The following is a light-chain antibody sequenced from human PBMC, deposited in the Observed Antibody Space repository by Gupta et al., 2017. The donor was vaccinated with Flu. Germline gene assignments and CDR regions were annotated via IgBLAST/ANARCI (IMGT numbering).Light chain of an antibody. CDR1: QSVSSY. CDR2: DAS. CDR3: QQRSNWSIT. J-gene: IGKJ5*01. Sequence: EIVLTQSPATMSLSPGERATLSCRASQSVSSYLAWYQQKPGQAPRLLIYDASNRATGIPARFSGSGSGKDFTLTISSLEPEDFAVYYGQQRSNWSITFGQGTRLEIK. V-gene: IGKV3-11*01.